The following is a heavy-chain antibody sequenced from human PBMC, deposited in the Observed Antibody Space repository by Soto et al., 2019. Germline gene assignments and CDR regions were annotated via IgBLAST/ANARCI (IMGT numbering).Heavy chain of an antibody. CDR3: ARGPCSSTSCRTNYFDY. V-gene: IGHV3-30*03. D-gene: IGHD2-2*01. J-gene: IGHJ4*02. Sequence: GGSLRLSCAASGFTFSDYGMHWVRQAPGKGLEWVAVISYDGSTEYYADSVKGRFTISRDSSKSTLYLQMNSLRAEDTAVYYCARGPCSSTSCRTNYFDYWGQGTLVTVSS. CDR1: GFTFSDYG. CDR2: ISYDGSTE.